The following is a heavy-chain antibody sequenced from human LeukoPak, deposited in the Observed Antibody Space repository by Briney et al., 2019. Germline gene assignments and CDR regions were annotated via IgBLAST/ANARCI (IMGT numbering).Heavy chain of an antibody. D-gene: IGHD3-3*01. Sequence: PGGSLRLSCAASGFAFDDYTVHWVRQAPGKGPEWVANIKQDGSESYYVDSVKGRFTISRDNAKNSLYLQMNSLRAEDTAVYYCARTHDYYYYMDVWGKGTTVIVS. V-gene: IGHV3-7*01. CDR2: IKQDGSES. CDR3: ARTHDYYYYMDV. CDR1: GFAFDDYT. J-gene: IGHJ6*03.